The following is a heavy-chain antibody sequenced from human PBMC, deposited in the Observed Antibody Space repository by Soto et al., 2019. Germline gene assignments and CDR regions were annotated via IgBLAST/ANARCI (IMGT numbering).Heavy chain of an antibody. CDR3: ARGRPKWAFDI. CDR1: GFTVSSNY. CDR2: IYSGGST. Sequence: GGSLRLSCAASGFTVSSNYMSWVRQAPGKGLEWVSVIYSGGSTYYADSVKGRFTISRDNSKNTLYLQMNSLRAEDTAVYYCARGRPKWAFDIWGQGTMVTVSS. V-gene: IGHV3-66*01. J-gene: IGHJ3*02. D-gene: IGHD2-8*01.